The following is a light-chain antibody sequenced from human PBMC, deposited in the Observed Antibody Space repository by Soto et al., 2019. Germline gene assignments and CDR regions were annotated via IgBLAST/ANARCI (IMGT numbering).Light chain of an antibody. J-gene: IGLJ7*01. CDR1: KLGDKY. CDR3: QAWDSSTFAV. CDR2: QDN. V-gene: IGLV3-1*01. Sequence: SYELTQPPSVSVSPGQTASITCSGDKLGDKYACWYQQKPGQSPVLDIYQDNKRPSGIPERFSGSNSGNTATLTISGTQAMDEADYYCQAWDSSTFAVFGGGTQLTVL.